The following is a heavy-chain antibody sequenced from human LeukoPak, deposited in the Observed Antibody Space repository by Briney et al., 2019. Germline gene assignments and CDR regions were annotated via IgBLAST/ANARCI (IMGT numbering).Heavy chain of an antibody. Sequence: PGGSLRLSCSASGFIFSSYWMSWVRQAPGKGLEWVATIKQDASEKYYVDSVEGRFIISRDNAKNSLHLQVNSLRAEDTAIYHCARQTSGRYSAYFDSWGQGILVTVSS. J-gene: IGHJ5*01. CDR3: ARQTSGRYSAYFDS. D-gene: IGHD6-19*01. V-gene: IGHV3-7*01. CDR2: IKQDASEK. CDR1: GFIFSSYW.